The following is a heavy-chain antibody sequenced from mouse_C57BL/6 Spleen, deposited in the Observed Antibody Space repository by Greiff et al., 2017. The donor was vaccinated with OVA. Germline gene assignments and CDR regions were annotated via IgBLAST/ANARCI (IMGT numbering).Heavy chain of an antibody. CDR1: GFSLTSYG. CDR2: IWSDGST. CDR3: ARHEGKDAMDY. D-gene: IGHD1-3*01. J-gene: IGHJ4*01. Sequence: QVQLKESGPGLVAPSQSLSITCTVSGFSLTSYGVHWVRQPPGQGLEWLVVIWSDGSTTYNSTLKSRLSISKDNSKSQVFLKMNSLLTDDTAMYYCARHEGKDAMDYWGQGTSVTVSS. V-gene: IGHV2-6-1*01.